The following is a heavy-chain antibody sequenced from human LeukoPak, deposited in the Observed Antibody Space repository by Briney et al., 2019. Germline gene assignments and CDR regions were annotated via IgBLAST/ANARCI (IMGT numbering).Heavy chain of an antibody. CDR3: ARVLSGSWDWFDP. V-gene: IGHV3-30-3*01. D-gene: IGHD3-22*01. CDR2: ISYDGSNK. Sequence: GGSLRLSCAASGFTFSSYAMHWVRQAPGKGLEWVAVISYDGSNKYYADSVKGRFTISRDNAKNTLYLQMNSLRAEDTAVYYCARVLSGSWDWFDPWGQGTLVTVSS. CDR1: GFTFSSYA. J-gene: IGHJ5*02.